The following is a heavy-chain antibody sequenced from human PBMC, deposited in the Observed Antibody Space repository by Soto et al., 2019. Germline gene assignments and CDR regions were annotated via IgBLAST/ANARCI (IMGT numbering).Heavy chain of an antibody. CDR2: LSGDGGKT. J-gene: IGHJ6*02. CDR1: GFTFTSYA. V-gene: IGHV3-23*01. Sequence: EVQMLESGGGLVQPGGSLRLSCVATGFTFTSYAMTWVRQAPGKGLEWVSTLSGDGGKTYYADSVKGRFTISRDTAKKTVYLQMDSLRADDAAVYYCAHGQLCGDNGRDVWGQGTTVTVSS. D-gene: IGHD1-1*01. CDR3: AHGQLCGDNGRDV.